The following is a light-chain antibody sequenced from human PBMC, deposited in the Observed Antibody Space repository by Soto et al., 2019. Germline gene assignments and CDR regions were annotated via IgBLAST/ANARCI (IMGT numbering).Light chain of an antibody. CDR3: SSYTSSGNYV. J-gene: IGLJ1*01. V-gene: IGLV2-14*01. CDR2: EVG. CDR1: SSDVGGYNY. Sequence: QSVLTQPASVSGSPGQSITISCTGTSSDVGGYNYVSWYQQHPGKAPKLMIYEVGKRPPEVSNRSSASKSGNTASLTISGLQAEDEADYHCSSYTSSGNYVFGTGTKSPS.